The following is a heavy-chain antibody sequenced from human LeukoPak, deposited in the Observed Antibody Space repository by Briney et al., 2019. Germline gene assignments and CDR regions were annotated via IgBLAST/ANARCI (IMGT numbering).Heavy chain of an antibody. J-gene: IGHJ4*02. CDR1: GGSISSSSYY. CDR2: IFYSGST. Sequence: SETLSLTCTVSGGSISSSSYYWGWIRQPPGKGLEWIGSIFYSGSTYYKPSLKSRVTISVDTSKNQFSLNLSSVTAADAAVYYCARTLGQQLVNFDYWGQGALVTVSS. D-gene: IGHD6-13*01. V-gene: IGHV4-39*01. CDR3: ARTLGQQLVNFDY.